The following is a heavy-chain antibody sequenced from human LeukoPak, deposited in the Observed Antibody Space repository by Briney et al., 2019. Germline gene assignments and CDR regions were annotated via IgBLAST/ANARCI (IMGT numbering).Heavy chain of an antibody. CDR1: GFTFCSYS. D-gene: IGHD3-10*01. J-gene: IGHJ4*02. V-gene: IGHV3-48*01. CDR2: ISSSSSTI. Sequence: GGSLRLSCAASGFTFCSYSMNWVRQAPGKGLEWVSYISSSSSTIYYADSVKGRFTISRDNAKNSLYLQMNSLRAEDTAVYYCARAHTNRGFDYWGQGTLVTVSS. CDR3: ARAHTNRGFDY.